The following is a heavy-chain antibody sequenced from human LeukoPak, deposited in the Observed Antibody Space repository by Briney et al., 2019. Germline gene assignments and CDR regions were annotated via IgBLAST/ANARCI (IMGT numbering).Heavy chain of an antibody. D-gene: IGHD6-19*01. J-gene: IGHJ4*02. Sequence: GSLRLSCAASGFTFSSYAISWVRQAPGEGVEWVSAISGSGGSTYYADSVKGRFTISRDNAKNSLYLQMNSLRAEDTAVYYCARSSGWFNFDYWGQGTLVTVSS. CDR2: ISGSGGST. CDR1: GFTFSSYA. V-gene: IGHV3-23*01. CDR3: ARSSGWFNFDY.